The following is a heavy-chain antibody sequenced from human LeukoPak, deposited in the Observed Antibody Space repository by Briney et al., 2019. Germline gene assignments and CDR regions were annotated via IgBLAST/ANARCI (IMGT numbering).Heavy chain of an antibody. D-gene: IGHD3-9*01. CDR1: GFTFSSHG. V-gene: IGHV3-23*01. CDR3: AKSSVVGRFDWFPDD. CDR2: ISGTGGTA. J-gene: IGHJ4*02. Sequence: GGSLRLSCAASGFTFSSHGMSWVRQAPGKGLEWVATISGTGGTAYYADSVKGRFTISRDFSRNTLHLQMNTLRAEDTAMYYCAKSSVVGRFDWFPDDWGQGTLVTVSS.